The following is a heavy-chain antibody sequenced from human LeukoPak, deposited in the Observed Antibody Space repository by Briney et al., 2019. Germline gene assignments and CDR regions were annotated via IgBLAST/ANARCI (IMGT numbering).Heavy chain of an antibody. V-gene: IGHV3-30*04. CDR3: ARDYMVRVVSGMDV. CDR2: ISYDGSNK. D-gene: IGHD3-10*01. CDR1: GFTFSSYA. J-gene: IGHJ6*04. Sequence: GGSLRLYCAASGFTFSSYAMHWVRQAPGKGLEWVAVISYDGSNKYYADSVKGRFTISRDNSKNTLYLQMNSLRAEDTAVYYCARDYMVRVVSGMDVWGKGTTVTVSS.